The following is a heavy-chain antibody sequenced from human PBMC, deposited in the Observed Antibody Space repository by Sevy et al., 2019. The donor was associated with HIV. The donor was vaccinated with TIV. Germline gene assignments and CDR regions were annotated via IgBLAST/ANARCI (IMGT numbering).Heavy chain of an antibody. J-gene: IGHJ4*02. V-gene: IGHV3-30*02. CDR2: IRYDGSDK. CDR1: GFTFSNYG. D-gene: IGHD6-13*01. Sequence: GGSLRLSCAASGFTFSNYGMHWVRQFPGKGLEGVTFIRYDGSDKYYAASVKGRFTISRDDSKNTLYLQMDSLRAEDTAIYYCAKDLAGPGRRYFDYWGQGTLVTVSS. CDR3: AKDLAGPGRRYFDY.